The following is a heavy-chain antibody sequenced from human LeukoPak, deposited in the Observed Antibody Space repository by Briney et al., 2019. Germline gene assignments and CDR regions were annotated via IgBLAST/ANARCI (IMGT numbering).Heavy chain of an antibody. Sequence: ASVKVSCKASGYTFTGYYMHWVRQAPGQGLEWMGWINPNSGGTNYVQKFQGRVTMTRDTSISTAYMELSRLRSDDTAVYYCARSKYSSSWSTPYYMDVWGKGNTVTVSS. V-gene: IGHV1-2*02. CDR3: ARSKYSSSWSTPYYMDV. D-gene: IGHD6-13*01. CDR1: GYTFTGYY. J-gene: IGHJ6*03. CDR2: INPNSGGT.